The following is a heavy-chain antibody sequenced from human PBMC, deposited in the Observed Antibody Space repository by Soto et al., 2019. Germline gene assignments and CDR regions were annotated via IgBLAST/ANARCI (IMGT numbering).Heavy chain of an antibody. V-gene: IGHV1-18*01. J-gene: IGHJ3*02. CDR3: ARESLGIAAALDAFDI. Sequence: ASVKVSCKASGGTFSSYAISWVRQAPGQGLEWMGWIIPNNGTTNYAQKLQGRVTMTADTSTSTAYMELRSLRSDDTAVYYCARESLGIAAALDAFDIWGQGTMVTVSS. CDR2: IIPNNGTT. D-gene: IGHD6-13*01. CDR1: GGTFSSYA.